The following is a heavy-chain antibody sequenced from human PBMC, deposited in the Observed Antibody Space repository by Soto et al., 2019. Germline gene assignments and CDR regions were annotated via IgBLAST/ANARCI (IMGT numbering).Heavy chain of an antibody. V-gene: IGHV4-59*08. CDR3: ARHSNRNYGLYYFDF. CDR1: GGSVSSYY. CDR2: IYYSGST. Sequence: SETLSVTWTVSGGSVSSYYWGRILQSPGKALEWIGYIYYSGSTKYNPSLKSRVTMSVDTSNNQFSLRVSSVTAADTAVYYCARHSNRNYGLYYFDFWGLGALVTVSS. D-gene: IGHD4-4*01. J-gene: IGHJ4*02.